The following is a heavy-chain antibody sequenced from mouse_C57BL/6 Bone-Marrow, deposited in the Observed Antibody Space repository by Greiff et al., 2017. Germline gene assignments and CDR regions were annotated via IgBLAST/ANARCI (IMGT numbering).Heavy chain of an antibody. CDR2: ISGGGGNT. J-gene: IGHJ1*03. V-gene: IGHV5-9*01. Sequence: EVQGVESGGGLVKPGGSLKLSCAASGFTFSSYTMSWVRQTPEKRLQWVAAISGGGGNTYYPDSVKGRFTIFRDNDKNILYLQMSSLRSEDTALYYCSRQVTTVLATKYFDVWGTGTTVTVSS. CDR1: GFTFSSYT. CDR3: SRQVTTVLATKYFDV. D-gene: IGHD1-1*01.